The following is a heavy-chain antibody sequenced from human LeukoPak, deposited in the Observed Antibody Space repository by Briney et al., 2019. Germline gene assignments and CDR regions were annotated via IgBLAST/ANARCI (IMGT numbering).Heavy chain of an antibody. CDR3: AREFDDSSGYYYDY. V-gene: IGHV3-23*01. J-gene: IGHJ4*02. Sequence: GGSLRLSCAASGFTFSGYNMSWVRQAPAKGLEGVSAVSGSGYKTYYADSVKGRFTISRDNSKGTLYLQMNSLGAEDTGLYYCAREFDDSSGYYYDYWGEGTLVTASA. CDR2: VSGSGYKT. CDR1: GFTFSGYN. D-gene: IGHD3-22*01.